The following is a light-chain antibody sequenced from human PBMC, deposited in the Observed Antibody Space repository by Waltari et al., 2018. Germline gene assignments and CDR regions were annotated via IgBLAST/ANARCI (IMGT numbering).Light chain of an antibody. CDR2: SDY. Sequence: QPVLTPPPSASGTPGHRVTISCPGSRSITGDFTVNWYQHLPGSAPRLLIYSDYQRPSGVPDRFSGSKSGTSASLVVSGLQSDDEADYYCAAWDDSLSGVVFGGGTKLTVL. CDR3: AAWDDSLSGVV. J-gene: IGLJ2*01. V-gene: IGLV1-44*01. CDR1: RSITGDFT.